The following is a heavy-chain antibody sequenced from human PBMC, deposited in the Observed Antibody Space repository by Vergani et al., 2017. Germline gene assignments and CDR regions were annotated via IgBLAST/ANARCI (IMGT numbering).Heavy chain of an antibody. V-gene: IGHV5-51*01. CDR1: GYSFTSYW. D-gene: IGHD3-9*01. J-gene: IGHJ6*02. Sequence: EVQLVQSGAEVKKPGESLKISCKGAGYSFTSYWIGWVRQMPGKGLEWMGIIYPGDSDTRYSPSFQGQVTISADKSISTAYLQWSSLKASDTAMYYCARQDDILTGRGGYYYGMDVWGQGTTVTVSS. CDR2: IYPGDSDT. CDR3: ARQDDILTGRGGYYYGMDV.